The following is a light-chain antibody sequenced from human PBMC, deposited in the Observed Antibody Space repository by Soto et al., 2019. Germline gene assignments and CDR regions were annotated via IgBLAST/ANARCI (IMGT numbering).Light chain of an antibody. CDR3: QQANRFPIT. Sequence: DIQMTQSPSFVSASVGDRVTVTCRASQDISSWLAWYQQKPGKAPKLLIYTTSTLGSGVPSRFSGSRSRTDFTLTISGLQPEDFATYYCQQANRFPITFGQGTRLEIK. J-gene: IGKJ5*01. CDR1: QDISSW. CDR2: TTS. V-gene: IGKV1-12*01.